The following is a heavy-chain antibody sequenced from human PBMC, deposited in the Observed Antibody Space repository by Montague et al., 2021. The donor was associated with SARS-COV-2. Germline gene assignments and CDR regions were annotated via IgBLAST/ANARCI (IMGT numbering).Heavy chain of an antibody. D-gene: IGHD2-8*02. CDR1: GGSISSYY. Sequence: SETLSLTCNVSGGSISSYYWSWIRQPPGRGLQWIGYVYYTGTTNYNPSLKSRVTISVDKSKSQFPLKMTSVTAADTAVYYCARLESSWWFFDYWGQGTLVTVSS. CDR3: ARLESSWWFFDY. J-gene: IGHJ4*02. V-gene: IGHV4-59*12. CDR2: VYYTGTT.